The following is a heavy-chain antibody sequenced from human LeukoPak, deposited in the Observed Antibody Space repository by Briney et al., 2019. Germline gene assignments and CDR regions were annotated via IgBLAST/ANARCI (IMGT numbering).Heavy chain of an antibody. D-gene: IGHD1-26*01. Sequence: PSQTLSLTCTVSGGSISSELYSWSWIRQSAGKGLEWVGHIYVSGSTKYNPSLQSRVSISLATSKNQFSLTLTSVTAADTAVYYCARDPAPTSGSFFNNYGMDVWGQGTTVTVSS. CDR1: GGSISSELYS. CDR2: IYVSGST. J-gene: IGHJ6*02. V-gene: IGHV4-61*09. CDR3: ARDPAPTSGSFFNNYGMDV.